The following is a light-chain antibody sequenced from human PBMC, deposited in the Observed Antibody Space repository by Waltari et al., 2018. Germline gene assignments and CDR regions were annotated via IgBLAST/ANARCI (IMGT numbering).Light chain of an antibody. Sequence: SYELTQPPSVSVSPGQTARITCSGDALPQQYAYWYQQKSGQAPVLVIYEDIRRPTGIPERVSGSSSGTTATLTISGAQVDDEADYYCYSTDFSGHDRVFGGGTKLTIL. V-gene: IGLV3-10*01. J-gene: IGLJ3*02. CDR2: EDI. CDR3: YSTDFSGHDRV. CDR1: ALPQQY.